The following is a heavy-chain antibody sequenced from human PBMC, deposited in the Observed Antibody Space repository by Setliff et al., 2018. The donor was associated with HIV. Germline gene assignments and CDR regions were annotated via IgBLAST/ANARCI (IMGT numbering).Heavy chain of an antibody. CDR1: GYSFTNYW. D-gene: IGHD6-13*01. V-gene: IGHV5-51*01. Sequence: PGESLKISCKGSGYSFTNYWIGWVRQVPGKGLEWMGIIYPGDSDTRYSPSFHGQVTISADKSISTAYLQWSSPKASDTAMYYCARSGTGYSSSWDVPDFDYWGQGTLVTVSS. J-gene: IGHJ4*02. CDR2: IYPGDSDT. CDR3: ARSGTGYSSSWDVPDFDY.